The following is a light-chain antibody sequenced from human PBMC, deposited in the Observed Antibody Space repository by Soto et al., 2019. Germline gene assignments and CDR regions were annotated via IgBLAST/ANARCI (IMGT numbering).Light chain of an antibody. CDR2: GAS. CDR1: QSVNIN. CDR3: EQYKDWPPLT. V-gene: IGKV3D-15*01. Sequence: EIAMTQSLVNLSASPGERVKLSCRASQSVNINLAWYQQRPGQAPRVLIYGASNRASGIPDRFSGSGSGTDFTLTISSLEPDDFALYYCEQYKDWPPLTFGGGTRVEIK. J-gene: IGKJ4*01.